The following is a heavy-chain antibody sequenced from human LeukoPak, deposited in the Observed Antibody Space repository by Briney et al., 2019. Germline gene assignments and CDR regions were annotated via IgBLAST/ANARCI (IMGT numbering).Heavy chain of an antibody. V-gene: IGHV1-2*02. J-gene: IGHJ4*02. D-gene: IGHD6-19*01. Sequence: ASVKVSCKAFGYTFTGYYMHWVRQAPGQGLEWMGWINPNSGGTNYAQKFRGRVTMTRDTSISTAYMELSRLRSDDTAVYYCAREGIAVVAVDYWGQGTLVTVSS. CDR2: INPNSGGT. CDR1: GYTFTGYY. CDR3: AREGIAVVAVDY.